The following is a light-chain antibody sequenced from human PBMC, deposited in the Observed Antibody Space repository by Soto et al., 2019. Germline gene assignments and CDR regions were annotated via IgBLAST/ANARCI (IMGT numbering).Light chain of an antibody. CDR3: SSYTSISTL. CDR2: EVS. J-gene: IGLJ1*01. Sequence: QSVLTQPASVSGSPGQSITISCTGTSSDVGSYNYVSWYQQHPGEAPKLMIYEVSDRPSGISRCLSISNFRNEASPAYSWLQTDDESDDYCSSYTSISTLFGTGTKVTVL. V-gene: IGLV2-14*01. CDR1: SSDVGSYNY.